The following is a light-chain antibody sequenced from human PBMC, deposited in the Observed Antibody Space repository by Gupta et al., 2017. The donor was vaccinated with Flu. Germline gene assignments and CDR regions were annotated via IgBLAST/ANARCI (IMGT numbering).Light chain of an antibody. CDR3: AVWDNSLSALV. CDR1: SSNIGTNT. V-gene: IGLV1-44*01. J-gene: IGLJ3*02. CDR2: NNN. Sequence: QSVLTQPPSASGTPGQRVTISCSGSSSNIGTNTVTWYQQLPGAAPKFVIYNNNQRPSGVPDRFSGSKSGTSASLAISGLQSEDEADYYCAVWDNSLSALVFGGGTKLIVL.